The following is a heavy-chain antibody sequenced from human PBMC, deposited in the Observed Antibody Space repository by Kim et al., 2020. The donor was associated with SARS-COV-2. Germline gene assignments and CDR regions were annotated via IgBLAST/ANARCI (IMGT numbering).Heavy chain of an antibody. CDR2: A. V-gene: IGHV1-69*01. J-gene: IGHJ4*02. CDR3: ARDGAYYTLDY. D-gene: IGHD2-2*02. Sequence: ANYAQEFQDVVTITADESTSTAYMELSSLRSEDTAVYYCARDGAYYTLDYWGQGTLVTVSS.